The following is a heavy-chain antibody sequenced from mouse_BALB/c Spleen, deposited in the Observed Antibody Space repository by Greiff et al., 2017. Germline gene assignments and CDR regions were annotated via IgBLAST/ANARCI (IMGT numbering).Heavy chain of an antibody. CDR3: ARVDDGYYP. Sequence: EVMLVESGGGLVKPGGSLKLSCAASGFTFSDYYMYWVRQTPEKRLEWVATISDGGSYTYYPDSVKGRFTISRDNAKNNLYLQMSSLKSEDTAMYYCARVDDGYYPWGQGTSVTVSS. CDR1: GFTFSDYY. J-gene: IGHJ4*01. CDR2: ISDGGSYT. V-gene: IGHV5-4*02. D-gene: IGHD2-3*01.